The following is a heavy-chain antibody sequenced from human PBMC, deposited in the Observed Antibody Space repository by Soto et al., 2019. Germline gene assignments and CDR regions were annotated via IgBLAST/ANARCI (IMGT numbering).Heavy chain of an antibody. CDR2: NNSGSRTT. J-gene: IGHJ4*02. Sequence: PGGSLRLSCVASGFTFSSYALNWVRQAPRRVQGFGSTNNSGSRTTYYAVTGQVRFSIARDNSKITLKLQMKSLRAEDASIYDCAKSPKGISTSFDYWGQGSLVTVSS. V-gene: IGHV3-23*01. CDR1: GFTFSSYA. D-gene: IGHD2-2*01. CDR3: AKSPKGISTSFDY.